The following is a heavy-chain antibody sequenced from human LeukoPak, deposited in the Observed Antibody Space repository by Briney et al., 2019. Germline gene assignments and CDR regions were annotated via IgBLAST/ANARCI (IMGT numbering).Heavy chain of an antibody. V-gene: IGHV4-4*07. CDR2: IYTSGST. J-gene: IGHJ4*02. Sequence: SETLSLTCTVSGGSISSYYWSWIRQPAGKGLEWIGRIYTSGSTNYNPSLKIRVTMSVDTSKNQFSLKLSSVTAADTAVYYCARVNIAAAGTRFDYWGQGTLVPSPQ. CDR1: GGSISSYY. CDR3: ARVNIAAAGTRFDY. D-gene: IGHD6-13*01.